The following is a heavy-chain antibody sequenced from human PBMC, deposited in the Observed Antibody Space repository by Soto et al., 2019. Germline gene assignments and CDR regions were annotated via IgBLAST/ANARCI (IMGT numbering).Heavy chain of an antibody. V-gene: IGHV4-30-4*01. Sequence: QVQLQESGPGLVKPSQTLSLTCTVSGGSISSGDYYWSWIRQPPGKGLEWIGYIYYSGSTYYNPSRKSRVTISVDTSKNQFSLKLSSVNAADTSVYDCARGRDCSGGSGYSSKFDSWGQGTLVTVSS. CDR1: GGSISSGDYY. CDR2: IYYSGST. D-gene: IGHD2-15*01. CDR3: ARGRDCSGGSGYSSKFDS. J-gene: IGHJ4*02.